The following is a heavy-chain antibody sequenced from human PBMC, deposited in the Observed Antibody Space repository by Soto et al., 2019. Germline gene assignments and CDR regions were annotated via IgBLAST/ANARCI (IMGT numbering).Heavy chain of an antibody. CDR1: GGSFSGYY. CDR2: INHSGST. V-gene: IGHV4-34*01. CDR3: ARRLDYYDSSGKVDY. Sequence: SETLSLTCAVYGGSFSGYYWSWIRQPPGKGLEWIGEINHSGSTNYNPSLKSRVTISVDTSKNQFSLKLSSVTAADTAVYYCARRLDYYDSSGKVDYWGQGTLVTVSS. J-gene: IGHJ4*02. D-gene: IGHD3-22*01.